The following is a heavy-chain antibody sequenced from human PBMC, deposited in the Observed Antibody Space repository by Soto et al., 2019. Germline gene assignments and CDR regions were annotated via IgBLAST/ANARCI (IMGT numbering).Heavy chain of an antibody. CDR3: ANRATGTYFDY. CDR1: GFTFSSYA. J-gene: IGHJ4*02. CDR2: ISGSGGST. Sequence: EVQLLESGGGLVQPGGSLRLSCAASGFTFSSYAMNWVRQAPGKGLEWVSVISGSGGSTYYAASVKGRFAISRDKSKNPLYLQTNTLRAAETAVYYCANRATGTYFDYWCQGTLVTVSS. D-gene: IGHD1-7*01. V-gene: IGHV3-23*01.